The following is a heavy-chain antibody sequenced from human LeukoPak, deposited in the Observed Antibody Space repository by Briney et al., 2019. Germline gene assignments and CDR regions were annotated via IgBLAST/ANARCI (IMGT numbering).Heavy chain of an antibody. CDR3: AREVAVAGMSDSWFDP. J-gene: IGHJ5*02. Sequence: GASVKVSCKASGYTFTGYYMHWVRQAPGQGLEWMGWINPNSGGTNYAQKFQGRVTMTRDTSISTAYMEPSRLISDDTAVYYCAREVAVAGMSDSWFDPWGQGTLVTVSS. D-gene: IGHD6-19*01. V-gene: IGHV1-2*02. CDR2: INPNSGGT. CDR1: GYTFTGYY.